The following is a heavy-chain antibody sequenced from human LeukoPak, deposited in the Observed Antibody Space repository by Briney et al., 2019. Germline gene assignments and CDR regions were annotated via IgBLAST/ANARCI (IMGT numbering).Heavy chain of an antibody. J-gene: IGHJ4*02. V-gene: IGHV3-23*01. CDR2: IIGSGGGT. CDR1: EFSFPNYA. Sequence: GGSLRLSCVGSEFSFPNYAMSWVRQAPGRGLEWVSSIIGSGGGTYYADSVKGRFTISRDNSKNTLYLQMNSLRAEDTALYYCARDRPQYCSSVNCYVFDCWGQGTLVTVSS. CDR3: ARDRPQYCSSVNCYVFDC. D-gene: IGHD2-2*01.